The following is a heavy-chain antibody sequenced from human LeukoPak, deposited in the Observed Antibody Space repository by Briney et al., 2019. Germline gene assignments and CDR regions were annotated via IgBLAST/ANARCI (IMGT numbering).Heavy chain of an antibody. Sequence: SETLSLTCTVSGGSISNSNYYWGWIRQPPGKGLEWIGSIYYSGSTYYNPPLKSRVTISVDTSKNQFSLKLSSVTAADTAVYYCARHHDSSGYYSPRWIDYWGQGTLVTVSS. CDR2: IYYSGST. CDR3: ARHHDSSGYYSPRWIDY. D-gene: IGHD3-22*01. J-gene: IGHJ4*02. CDR1: GGSISNSNYY. V-gene: IGHV4-39*01.